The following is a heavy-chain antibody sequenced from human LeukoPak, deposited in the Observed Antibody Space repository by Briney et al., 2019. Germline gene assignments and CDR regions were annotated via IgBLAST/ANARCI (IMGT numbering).Heavy chain of an antibody. V-gene: IGHV3-7*01. CDR1: GFTFSSYW. D-gene: IGHD5-18*01. CDR3: ARAAMVMGFSNDAFDI. J-gene: IGHJ3*02. CDR2: IKQDGSEK. Sequence: GGSLRLSCAASGFTFSSYWMSWVRQAPGKGLEWVANIKQDGSEKYYVDSVKGRFTISRDNAKNTLYLQMNSLRAEDTAVYYCARAAMVMGFSNDAFDIWGQGTMVTVSS.